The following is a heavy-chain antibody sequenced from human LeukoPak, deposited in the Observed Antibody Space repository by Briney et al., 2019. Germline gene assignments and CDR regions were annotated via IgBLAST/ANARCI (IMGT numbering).Heavy chain of an antibody. CDR2: INPSGGST. D-gene: IGHD3-10*01. J-gene: IGHJ3*02. CDR1: GYTFTNYY. Sequence: ASVKVSCKASGYTFTNYYMHWVRQAPGQGLEWMGIINPSGGSTSYTQKFQDRVTMTRDTSTSTVYMELSSLRSEDTAVYYCARDRGVRGVMYAFDIWGQGTMVTVSS. CDR3: ARDRGVRGVMYAFDI. V-gene: IGHV1-46*01.